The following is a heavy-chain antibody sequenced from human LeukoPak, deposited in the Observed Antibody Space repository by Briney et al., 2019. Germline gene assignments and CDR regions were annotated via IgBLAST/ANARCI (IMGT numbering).Heavy chain of an antibody. CDR2: IYYSGST. CDR1: GGSISSGGYY. V-gene: IGHV4-31*03. D-gene: IGHD3-10*01. Sequence: SETLSLTCNVSGGSISSGGYYWSWIRQHPGKGLEWIGYIYYSGSTYYNPSLKSRVTISVDTSKNQFSLKLSSVTAADTAVYYCARAGFGEPNGDNWFDPWGQGTLVTVSS. CDR3: ARAGFGEPNGDNWFDP. J-gene: IGHJ5*02.